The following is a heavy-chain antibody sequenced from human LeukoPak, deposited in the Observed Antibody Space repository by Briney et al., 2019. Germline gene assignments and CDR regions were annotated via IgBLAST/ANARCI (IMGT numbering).Heavy chain of an antibody. J-gene: IGHJ5*02. CDR3: AKSDRGCSGSSCYNAPFDP. CDR1: GGSISSSNW. D-gene: IGHD2-2*02. V-gene: IGHV4-4*02. Sequence: PSGTLSLTCAVSGGSISSSNWWSWVRQPPGKGLEWIGEIYHSGSTNYNPSLKSRVTISVDKSKNQFSLKLSSVTAADTAVYYCAKSDRGCSGSSCYNAPFDPWGQGTLVTVSS. CDR2: IYHSGST.